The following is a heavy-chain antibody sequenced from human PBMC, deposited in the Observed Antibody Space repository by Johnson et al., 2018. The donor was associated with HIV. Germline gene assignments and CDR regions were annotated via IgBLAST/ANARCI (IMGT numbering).Heavy chain of an antibody. Sequence: VQLVESGGGLVRPGRSLRLSCAASGFTFDHYAMHWVRQGPGKGLEWVAGISWNSGSIGYADSVKGRFPISRDNAKNSLYLQMNSLRAEDTALYYCAVSVLTGRRPDDAFDIWGQGTMVIVSS. D-gene: IGHD3-9*01. V-gene: IGHV3-9*01. J-gene: IGHJ3*02. CDR2: ISWNSGSI. CDR1: GFTFDHYA. CDR3: AVSVLTGRRPDDAFDI.